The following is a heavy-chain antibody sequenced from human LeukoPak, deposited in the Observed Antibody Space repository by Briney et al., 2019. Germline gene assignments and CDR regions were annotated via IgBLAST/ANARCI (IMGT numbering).Heavy chain of an antibody. Sequence: SETLSLTCTVSGGSLRPDYWTWIRQPPGKRLEWIGSIHYTGTTDYNPSLKSRLTISVDTSRSRFSLKLSSVTAADTAVYYCVKILPGGHFDHWGQGALVTVSS. CDR1: GGSLRPDY. D-gene: IGHD1-26*01. V-gene: IGHV4-59*08. CDR2: IHYTGTT. CDR3: VKILPGGHFDH. J-gene: IGHJ4*02.